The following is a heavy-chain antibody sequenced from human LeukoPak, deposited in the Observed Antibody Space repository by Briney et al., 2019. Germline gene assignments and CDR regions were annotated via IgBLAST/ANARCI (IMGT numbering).Heavy chain of an antibody. J-gene: IGHJ4*02. Sequence: GRSLRLSCAASGFTFDDYAMHWVRQAPGKGLEWVSGISWNSGSIGYADSVKGRFTISRDNAKNSLYLQMNSLRAEDTALYYCAKDPHSSGWYYFDYWGQGTLVTVSS. V-gene: IGHV3-9*01. CDR2: ISWNSGSI. CDR1: GFTFDDYA. CDR3: AKDPHSSGWYYFDY. D-gene: IGHD6-19*01.